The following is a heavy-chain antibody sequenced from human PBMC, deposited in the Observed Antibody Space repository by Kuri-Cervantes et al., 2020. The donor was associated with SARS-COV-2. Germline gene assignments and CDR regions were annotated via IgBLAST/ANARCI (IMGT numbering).Heavy chain of an antibody. D-gene: IGHD2-2*01. J-gene: IGHJ5*02. CDR1: GFSFSSYG. Sequence: GGFLRPSCAASGFSFSSYGMSWVRQAPGKGLEWAANINQDGSEKYYVGSVKGRFTISRDNAKISLYLQMNSLRAEDPAVYYCAREGWGSTSQNWFDPWGQGTLVTVSS. V-gene: IGHV3-7*04. CDR3: AREGWGSTSQNWFDP. CDR2: INQDGSEK.